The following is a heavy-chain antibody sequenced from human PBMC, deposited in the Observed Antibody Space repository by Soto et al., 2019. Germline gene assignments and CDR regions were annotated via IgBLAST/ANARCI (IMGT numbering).Heavy chain of an antibody. J-gene: IGHJ4*02. Sequence: SVKVSCKASGGTFSSYAISWVRQAPGQGLEWMGGIIPIFGTANYAQKFQGRVTITADESTSTAYMELSSLRSEDTAVYYCARGGESAYYYDSSGYYGFDYWGQGTLVTVSS. CDR1: GGTFSSYA. D-gene: IGHD3-22*01. CDR3: ARGGESAYYYDSSGYYGFDY. CDR2: IIPIFGTA. V-gene: IGHV1-69*13.